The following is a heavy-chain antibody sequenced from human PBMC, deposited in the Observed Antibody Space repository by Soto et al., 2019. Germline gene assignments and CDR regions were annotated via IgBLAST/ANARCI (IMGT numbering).Heavy chain of an antibody. CDR2: ISYDGTNN. V-gene: IGHV3-30-3*01. CDR1: AFTFRSYA. Sequence: PGGSLRLSCAASAFTFRSYAMYWVRQPPGKGLEWVTVISYDGTNNYYADTVKGRFTVSRDNSKNTLYLQMNSLRAEDTAVYYCARDRLYDSNTYYYKYGMDVWGQGTTVTVSS. CDR3: ARDRLYDSNTYYYKYGMDV. J-gene: IGHJ6*02. D-gene: IGHD3-22*01.